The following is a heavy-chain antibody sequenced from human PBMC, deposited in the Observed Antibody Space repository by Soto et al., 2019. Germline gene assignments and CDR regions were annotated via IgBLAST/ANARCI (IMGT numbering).Heavy chain of an antibody. V-gene: IGHV3-23*01. CDR2: ISGSGGMK. CDR1: GFTFTNYA. CDR3: AREIEERGQVPMPGDF. J-gene: IGHJ4*02. D-gene: IGHD1-1*01. Sequence: EVQLLESGGGLVQPGGSLRLSCAASGFTFTNYAMTWVRQAPGKGLAWVSGISGSGGMKYYADSVKGNFTISRDNSKNTLYLHMHSLRPEDTAIYYCAREIEERGQVPMPGDFWGQGSLVTVSS.